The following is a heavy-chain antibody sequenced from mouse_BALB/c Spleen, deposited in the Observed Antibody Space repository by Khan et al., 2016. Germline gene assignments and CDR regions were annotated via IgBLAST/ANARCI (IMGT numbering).Heavy chain of an antibody. J-gene: IGHJ4*01. CDR1: GDSITSGY. Sequence: EVQLQESGPSLVKPSQTLSLTCSVTGDSITSGYWNWIRKFPGNKLEYMGYISYSGSTYYNPSLKSRISITRDTSKNQYYLQLNSVTTEDTATYXCARYGSSYIYAMDYWGRGTSVTVSS. CDR3: ARYGSSYIYAMDY. V-gene: IGHV3-8*02. CDR2: ISYSGST. D-gene: IGHD1-1*01.